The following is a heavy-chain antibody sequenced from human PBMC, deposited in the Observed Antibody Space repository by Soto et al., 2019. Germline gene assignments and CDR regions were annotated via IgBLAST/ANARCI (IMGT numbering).Heavy chain of an antibody. CDR2: IDADSDNT. D-gene: IGHD2-15*01. CDR1: GYTLSTYA. CDR3: ARGGSGIFDY. V-gene: IGHV1-3*01. J-gene: IGHJ4*02. Sequence: ASVKVSCKASGYTLSTYALHWVRQAPGQRLEWMGWIDADSDNTKYSLEFQGRVTITRDTSASTAYMELSGLRSEDTAMYFCARGGSGIFDYWGQGTLVTVSS.